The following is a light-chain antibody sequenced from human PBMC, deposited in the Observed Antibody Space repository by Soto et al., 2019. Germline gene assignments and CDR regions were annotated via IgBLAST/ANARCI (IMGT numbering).Light chain of an antibody. CDR1: QSVSDSY. V-gene: IGKV3-20*01. Sequence: EIVLTQSPGTLSLSPGERATLSCRASQSVSDSYLAWYQQKPGQAPRFLIYGASSRATGIPDRFSGRGSGTDFTLTINRLEPEDFAVYYCQQYGNSPLTFCGGTKVEIK. CDR2: GAS. CDR3: QQYGNSPLT. J-gene: IGKJ4*01.